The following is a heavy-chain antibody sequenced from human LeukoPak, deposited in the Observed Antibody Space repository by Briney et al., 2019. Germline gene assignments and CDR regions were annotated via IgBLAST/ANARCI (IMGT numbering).Heavy chain of an antibody. Sequence: PGGSLRLSCAASGFTFSSYAMSWVRQAPGKGLEWVSAISGSGGSTYYADSVKGRFTISRDNSKNTQYLQMNSLRAEDTAVYYCAKDPYGSGSYYPSRISNWGQGTLVTVSS. CDR1: GFTFSSYA. V-gene: IGHV3-23*01. CDR2: ISGSGGST. CDR3: AKDPYGSGSYYPSRISN. J-gene: IGHJ4*02. D-gene: IGHD3-10*01.